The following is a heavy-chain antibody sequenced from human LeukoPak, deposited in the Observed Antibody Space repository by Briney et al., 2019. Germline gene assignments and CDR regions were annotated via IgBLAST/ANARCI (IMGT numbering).Heavy chain of an antibody. J-gene: IGHJ6*02. Sequence: SETLSLTCTVSGGSMSSYYWTWIRQPPGKGLEWIGYIYYSGNTNYNPSLKSRVTISIHTSVNQFSLMLSSVTAADTAVYYCARLQGIHDYGGTFYYYGMDVWGQGTTVTVS. CDR1: GGSMSSYY. D-gene: IGHD4-23*01. CDR2: IYYSGNT. V-gene: IGHV4-59*08. CDR3: ARLQGIHDYGGTFYYYGMDV.